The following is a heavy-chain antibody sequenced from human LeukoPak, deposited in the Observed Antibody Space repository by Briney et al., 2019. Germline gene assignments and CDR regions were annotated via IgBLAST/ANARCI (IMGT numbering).Heavy chain of an antibody. Sequence: SETLSLTCTVSGGSISSSSYYWGWIRQPPGKGLEWIGSIYYSGSTYYHQSSVSRVRISVDSTKYHVSLKLSSETAADTAVYYCERHVYYDSSGSEFDYWGQGTLVTVSS. CDR2: IYYSGST. V-gene: IGHV4-39*01. J-gene: IGHJ4*02. CDR1: GGSISSSSYY. CDR3: ERHVYYDSSGSEFDY. D-gene: IGHD3-22*01.